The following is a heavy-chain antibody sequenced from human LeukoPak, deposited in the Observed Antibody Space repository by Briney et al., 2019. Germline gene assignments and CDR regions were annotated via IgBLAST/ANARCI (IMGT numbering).Heavy chain of an antibody. V-gene: IGHV3-48*04. Sequence: SGGSLRLSCAASGFTFSSYSMNWVRQAPGKGLEWVSYISSSSSTIYYADSVKGRFTISRDNAKNSLYLQMNSLRAEDTAVYYCARDSSSAPGAFDIWGQGTMVTVSS. CDR1: GFTFSSYS. CDR2: ISSSSSTI. D-gene: IGHD6-13*01. CDR3: ARDSSSAPGAFDI. J-gene: IGHJ3*02.